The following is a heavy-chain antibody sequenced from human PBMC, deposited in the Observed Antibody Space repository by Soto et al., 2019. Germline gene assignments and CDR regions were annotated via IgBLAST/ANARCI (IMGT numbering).Heavy chain of an antibody. D-gene: IGHD2-15*01. V-gene: IGHV1-46*01. CDR3: ERDLYCSGGSCYSYGMDV. CDR2: INPSGGRT. J-gene: IGHJ6*02. Sequence: QVQLVQSGAEVKKPGASVKVSCKASGYMFTSYYMHWVRQAPGQGLEWMGIINPSGGRTSYAQKFQGRVTMTRDTSTSTVDMELRSLRSEDTAVYYCERDLYCSGGSCYSYGMDVWGQGTTVTVSS. CDR1: GYMFTSYY.